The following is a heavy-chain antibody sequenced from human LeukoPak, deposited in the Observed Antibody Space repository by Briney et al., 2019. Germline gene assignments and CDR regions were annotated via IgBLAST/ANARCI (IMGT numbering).Heavy chain of an antibody. D-gene: IGHD5-24*01. CDR3: VRDGDAYNFDF. J-gene: IGHJ4*02. Sequence: GGSLRLSCATSGFTLSLAWMHWVRHAPGKGLEWVSRIKYDGSYTNYADSVKGRFTISRDNARNTLSLHMISLRAEDTAVYFCVRDGDAYNFDFWGQGVLVTVSS. CDR2: IKYDGSYT. CDR1: GFTLSLAW. V-gene: IGHV3-74*01.